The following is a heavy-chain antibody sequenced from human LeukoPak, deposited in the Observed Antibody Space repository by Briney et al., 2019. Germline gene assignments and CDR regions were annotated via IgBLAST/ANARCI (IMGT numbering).Heavy chain of an antibody. V-gene: IGHV3-74*01. CDR2: ISRDGTTT. J-gene: IGHJ4*02. D-gene: IGHD1-26*01. CDR3: ARDGVGASHDY. Sequence: GGSLRLSCEASGFTFSTYWMRWVRQTPGKGLVWVSRISRDGTTTTYADSVKGRFTISRDNAKSTLYLEMNSLRAEDTAVYFCARDGVGASHDYWGQGTLVTVSS. CDR1: GFTFSTYW.